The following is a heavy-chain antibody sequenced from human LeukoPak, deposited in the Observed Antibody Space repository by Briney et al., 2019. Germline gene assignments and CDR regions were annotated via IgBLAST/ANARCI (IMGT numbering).Heavy chain of an antibody. CDR1: GYSISSGYY. V-gene: IGHV4-38-2*02. Sequence: SETLSLTCTVSGYSISSGYYWGWIRQPPGKGLEWIGSIYHSGSTYYNPSPKSRVTISVDTSKNQFSLKLSSVTAADTAVYYCARIVGDSSGYYLFDYWGQGTLVTVSS. CDR2: IYHSGST. CDR3: ARIVGDSSGYYLFDY. D-gene: IGHD3-22*01. J-gene: IGHJ4*02.